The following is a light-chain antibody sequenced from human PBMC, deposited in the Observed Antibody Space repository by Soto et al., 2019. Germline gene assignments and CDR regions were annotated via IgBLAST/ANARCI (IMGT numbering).Light chain of an antibody. CDR1: QSVSSY. CDR3: QQYGSSPGT. CDR2: GAS. V-gene: IGKV3-20*01. Sequence: EIVLTQSPATLSLSPEESATLSCTASQSVSSYLAWYQQKPGQAPRLLIYGASSRATGIPDRFSGSGYGTDFNLTISRLETEDFAVYYCQQYGSSPGTFGQGTKVDIK. J-gene: IGKJ1*01.